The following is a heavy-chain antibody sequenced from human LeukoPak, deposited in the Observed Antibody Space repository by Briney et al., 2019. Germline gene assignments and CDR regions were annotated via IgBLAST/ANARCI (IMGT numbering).Heavy chain of an antibody. CDR1: GFTFNKDL. V-gene: IGHV3-74*01. CDR3: ATKQWLAPPPDS. CDR2: INTDGTVT. D-gene: IGHD6-19*01. Sequence: GGAPRPSRGPSGFTFNKDLMLLGRQTPGKGLGSVSRINTDGTVTTYADSVKGRFTVSRDNADNTMFLQMNSVRDEDTAVYYCATKQWLAPPPDSWGQGTPVTVSS. J-gene: IGHJ4*02.